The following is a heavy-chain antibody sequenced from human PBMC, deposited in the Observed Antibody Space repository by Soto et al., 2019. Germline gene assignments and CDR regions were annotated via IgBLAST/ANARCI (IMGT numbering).Heavy chain of an antibody. CDR1: GFTFSSYW. CDR2: INPDGRVT. Sequence: EVQLVESGGGLVQPGGSLTLSCAASGFTFSSYWMHWVRQAPGKGVVWVSRINPDGRVTNYADSEKGRFTTSRDNAKNTLYLQMNSLRPEDTAVYYGARVGQGAWYFDLWGRGTLVTVSS. D-gene: IGHD1-26*01. CDR3: ARVGQGAWYFDL. V-gene: IGHV3-74*01. J-gene: IGHJ2*01.